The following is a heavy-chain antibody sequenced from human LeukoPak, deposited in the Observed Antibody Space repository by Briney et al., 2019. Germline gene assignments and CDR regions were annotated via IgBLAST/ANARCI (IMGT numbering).Heavy chain of an antibody. J-gene: IGHJ4*02. Sequence: ASVKVSCKASGYTFTSYAMHWVRQAPGQRLEWMGWINAGNGNTKYSQEFQGRVTITRDTSASTAYMELSSLRSEDMAVYYCARDSPVRIRKVFDYWGQGTLVTVSS. V-gene: IGHV1-3*03. D-gene: IGHD1-14*01. CDR1: GYTFTSYA. CDR2: INAGNGNT. CDR3: ARDSPVRIRKVFDY.